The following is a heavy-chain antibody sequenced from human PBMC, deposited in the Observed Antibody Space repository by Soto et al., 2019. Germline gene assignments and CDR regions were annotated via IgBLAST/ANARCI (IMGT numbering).Heavy chain of an antibody. CDR3: ARDRYDFWSGPGSIFDY. CDR2: IYYSGST. CDR1: GGSVSSGSYY. Sequence: SETLSLTCTVSGGSVSSGSYYWSWIRQPPGKGLEWIRYIYYSGSTNYNPSLKSRVTISVDTSKNQFSLKLSSVTAADTAVYYCARDRYDFWSGPGSIFDYWGQGTLVTVSS. J-gene: IGHJ4*02. V-gene: IGHV4-61*01. D-gene: IGHD3-3*01.